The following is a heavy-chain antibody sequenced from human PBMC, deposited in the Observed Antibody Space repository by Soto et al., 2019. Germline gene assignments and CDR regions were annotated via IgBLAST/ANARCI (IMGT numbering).Heavy chain of an antibody. CDR3: AKNGGGASIDFWRANWFDP. J-gene: IGHJ5*02. V-gene: IGHV1-69*06. CDR2: MIPILGGP. D-gene: IGHD3-3*01. CDR1: GGMFSDYT. Sequence: QVQLVQSGAVVKKPGSSVTVSCTASGGMFSDYTISWVRRAPGQGLEWMGGMIPILGGPHYAQKFQVRVTVPAANPTSTAYLALKDQTSEDRAVYTGAKNGGGASIDFWRANWFDPWGQGTLVTVSS.